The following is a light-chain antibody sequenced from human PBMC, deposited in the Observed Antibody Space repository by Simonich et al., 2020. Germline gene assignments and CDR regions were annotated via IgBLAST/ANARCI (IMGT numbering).Light chain of an antibody. Sequence: QSALTQPASVSGSPGQSITISCTGTSSDVGGYNYVSWYQQHPGKAPQLMIYDVSNRPSGVSNPFSGSTSGNTASLTISGLQAEDEADYYCCSYAGSYTEVFGGGTKLTVL. CDR1: SSDVGGYNY. CDR3: CSYAGSYTEV. CDR2: DVS. J-gene: IGLJ3*02. V-gene: IGLV2-14*03.